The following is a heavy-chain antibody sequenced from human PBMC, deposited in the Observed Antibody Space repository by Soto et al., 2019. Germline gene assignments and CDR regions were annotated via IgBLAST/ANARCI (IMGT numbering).Heavy chain of an antibody. D-gene: IGHD2-8*01. J-gene: IGHJ4*02. CDR2: ISYDGSNK. CDR1: GFTFSSYG. V-gene: IGHV3-30*18. Sequence: GGSLRLSCAASGFTFSSYGMHWVRQAPGKGLEWVAVISYDGSNKYYVDSVKGRFTISRDNSKNTLYLQMNSLRAEDTAVYYCAKEGPLLMVYAMALDYWGQGTLVTVSS. CDR3: AKEGPLLMVYAMALDY.